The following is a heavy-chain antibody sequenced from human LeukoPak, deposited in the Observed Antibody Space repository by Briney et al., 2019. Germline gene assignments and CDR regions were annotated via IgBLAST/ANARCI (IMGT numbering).Heavy chain of an antibody. CDR3: AGASDRNDAAFDI. D-gene: IGHD1-1*01. Sequence: GSLRLSCAASGFTFSSYSMNWVRQAPGKGLEWVSYISSSSSYIFYADSLKGRFTISRDNAKNSLYLQMNSLRAEDTAVYFCAGASDRNDAAFDIWGQGTMVTVSS. V-gene: IGHV3-21*05. J-gene: IGHJ3*02. CDR1: GFTFSSYS. CDR2: ISSSSSYI.